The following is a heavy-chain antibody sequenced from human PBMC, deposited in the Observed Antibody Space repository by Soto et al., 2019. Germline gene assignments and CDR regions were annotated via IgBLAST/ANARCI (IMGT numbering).Heavy chain of an antibody. Sequence: PSETLSLTCTVSGGSIRSYFWSWIRQPPGKGLELIGYIYYTGSTNYNPSLKSRVTISVDTSKNQFSLKLSSVTAADTAVYYCARSDIVVVPAAMGGNYYYYYGMDVWGQGTTVTVSS. D-gene: IGHD2-2*01. J-gene: IGHJ6*02. CDR1: GGSIRSYF. CDR3: ARSDIVVVPAAMGGNYYYYYGMDV. V-gene: IGHV4-59*01. CDR2: IYYTGST.